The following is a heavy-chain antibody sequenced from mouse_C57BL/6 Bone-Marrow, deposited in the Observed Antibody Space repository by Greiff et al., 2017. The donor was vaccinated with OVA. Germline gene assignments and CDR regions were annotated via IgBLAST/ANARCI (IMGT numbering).Heavy chain of an antibody. CDR3: ARWGYYGSSNYYAMDY. Sequence: EVQLQQSGPELVKPGASVKIPCKASGYTFTDYNMDWVKQSHGKSLEWIGDINPNNGGTIYNQKFKGKATFTVDKSSSTAYMELRSLTSEDTAVYYCARWGYYGSSNYYAMDYWGQGTSVTVSS. J-gene: IGHJ4*01. CDR2: INPNNGGT. V-gene: IGHV1-18*01. CDR1: GYTFTDYN. D-gene: IGHD1-1*01.